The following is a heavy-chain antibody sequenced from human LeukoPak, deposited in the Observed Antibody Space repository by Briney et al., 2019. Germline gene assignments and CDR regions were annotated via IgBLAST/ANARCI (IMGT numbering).Heavy chain of an antibody. CDR1: GFTFSSDG. CDR2: ISSSGSTI. V-gene: IGHV3-48*03. D-gene: IGHD3-10*02. Sequence: PSGSLRLSCAASGFTFSSDGRSWVRQAPGNGLEWVSYISSSGSTIYYADSVKGRFTISRDNAKNSLYLQMNSLRAEDTAVYYCAELGITTIGGVWGKGTTVTISS. CDR3: AELGITTIGGV. J-gene: IGHJ6*04.